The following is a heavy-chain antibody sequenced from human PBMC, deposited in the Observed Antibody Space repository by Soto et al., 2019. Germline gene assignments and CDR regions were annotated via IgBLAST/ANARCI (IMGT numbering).Heavy chain of an antibody. J-gene: IGHJ4*02. V-gene: IGHV4-59*02. Sequence: QVQLHESGPGLVKPSETLSLTCTVSGGSVNNNYWSWIRQAPGRGLEWIGYIFSSGRANYNPSLESRVTISVDTSKNQLSLKLTSVTAADTAVYYCARGGDNSPWYSSLWGQGTLVAVSS. D-gene: IGHD2-21*02. CDR1: GGSVNNNY. CDR3: ARGGDNSPWYSSL. CDR2: IFSSGRA.